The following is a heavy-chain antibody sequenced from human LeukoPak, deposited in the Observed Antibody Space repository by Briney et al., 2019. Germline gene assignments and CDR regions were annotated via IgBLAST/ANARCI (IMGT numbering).Heavy chain of an antibody. D-gene: IGHD3-10*01. Sequence: SETLSLTCTVSGGSISSYYWSWIRQPPGKGLEWIGRIYYSGSTNYNPSLKSRVTISVDTSKNQFSLNLSSVTAADTAVYYCARLEYYYFGSGSDIWGQGTLVTVSS. V-gene: IGHV4-59*01. CDR1: GGSISSYY. CDR2: IYYSGST. CDR3: ARLEYYYFGSGSDI. J-gene: IGHJ3*02.